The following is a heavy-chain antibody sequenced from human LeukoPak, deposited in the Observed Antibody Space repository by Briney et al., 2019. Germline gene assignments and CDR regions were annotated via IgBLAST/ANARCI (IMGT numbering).Heavy chain of an antibody. Sequence: GGSLRLSCSASGFTFSSYAIHWVRQAPGKGLEYVSAISSNGGSTYYADSVKGRFTISRDNSKNTLYLQMSSLRAEDTAVYYCVKDGSATTVTTMRAYWGQGTLVTVSS. J-gene: IGHJ4*02. CDR3: VKDGSATTVTTMRAY. V-gene: IGHV3-64D*09. D-gene: IGHD4-17*01. CDR2: ISSNGGST. CDR1: GFTFSSYA.